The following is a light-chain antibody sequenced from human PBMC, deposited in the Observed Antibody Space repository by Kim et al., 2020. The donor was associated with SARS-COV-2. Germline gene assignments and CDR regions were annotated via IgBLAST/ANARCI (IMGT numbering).Light chain of an antibody. CDR3: QQYDSPLLT. V-gene: IGKV1-33*01. CDR1: QDISNY. J-gene: IGKJ4*01. CDR2: NAS. Sequence: DIQMTQSPSSLSASVGDRVTITCQASQDISNYLNWYQQKPGKAPKLLIYNASNLETGVPSRFSGSGSGTDFTFTISSLQPEDIATYYCQQYDSPLLTFGGGTKVDIK.